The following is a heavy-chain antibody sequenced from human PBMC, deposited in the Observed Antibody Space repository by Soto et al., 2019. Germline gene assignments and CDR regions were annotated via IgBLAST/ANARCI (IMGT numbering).Heavy chain of an antibody. Sequence: QVQLVESGGGVVQPGRSLRLSCAASGFTFNSYGMHWVRQAPGKGLGWVAVIWFDGSNKYYADSVKGRFTISRDNSKNTLYLQMNSLRAEDTAVYYCARDSEYFQHWGQGTLVTVSS. CDR2: IWFDGSNK. J-gene: IGHJ1*01. V-gene: IGHV3-33*01. CDR3: ARDSEYFQH. CDR1: GFTFNSYG.